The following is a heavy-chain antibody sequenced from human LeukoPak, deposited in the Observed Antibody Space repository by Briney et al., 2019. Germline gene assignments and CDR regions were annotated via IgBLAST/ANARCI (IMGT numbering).Heavy chain of an antibody. CDR3: ARGPRVGATTSPFDY. J-gene: IGHJ4*02. D-gene: IGHD1-26*01. CDR1: GFTFSSYE. CDR2: ISSSSSYI. V-gene: IGHV3-21*01. Sequence: GGSLRLSCAASGFTFSSYEMNWVRQAPGKGLEWVSSISSSSSYIYYADSVKGRFTISRDNAKNSLYLQMNSLRAEDTAVYYCARGPRVGATTSPFDYWGQGTLVTVSS.